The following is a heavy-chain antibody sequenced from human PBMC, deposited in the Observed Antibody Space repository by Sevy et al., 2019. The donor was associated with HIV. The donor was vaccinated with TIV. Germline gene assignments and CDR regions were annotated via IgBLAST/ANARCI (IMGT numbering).Heavy chain of an antibody. Sequence: GGSLKLSCRTSGFNFGDYAMSWVRQAPGKGPEWVGFIKNKGFGGTIEYAASVKGRFILSRDDSQGIAYLQMNSLKTEDTVMYYCTRGVAGTTFYWGQGTLVTVSS. CDR1: GFNFGDYA. CDR2: IKNKGFGGTI. V-gene: IGHV3-49*04. J-gene: IGHJ4*02. CDR3: TRGVAGTTFY. D-gene: IGHD1-7*01.